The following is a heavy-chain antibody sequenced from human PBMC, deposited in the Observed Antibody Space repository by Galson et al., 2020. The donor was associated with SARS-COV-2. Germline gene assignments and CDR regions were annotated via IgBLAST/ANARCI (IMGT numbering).Heavy chain of an antibody. CDR2: IYYSGST. CDR3: ARVGATTRAFDI. D-gene: IGHD1-26*01. CDR1: GGSISSYY. J-gene: IGHJ3*02. V-gene: IGHV4-59*01. Sequence: SETLSFTCTVSGGSISSYYWSWIRQPPGKGLEWIGYIYYSGSTYYNPSLKSRVTISVDTSKNQFSLNLSSVTAADTAVYYCARVGATTRAFDIWGQGTMVTVSS.